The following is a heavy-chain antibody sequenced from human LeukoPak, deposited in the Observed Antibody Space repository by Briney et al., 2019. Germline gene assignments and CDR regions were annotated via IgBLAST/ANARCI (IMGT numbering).Heavy chain of an antibody. CDR1: GFTFRTYA. J-gene: IGHJ4*02. CDR3: ARDPAGYCSGGSCYGEYYYFDY. CDR2: ISGNNGNT. Sequence: GGSLRLSCAASGFTFRTYAMSWVRQAPGKGLEWVSNISGNNGNTYYADSVKGRFTISRDDSKNTLYLQMNSLRAEDTAVYYCARDPAGYCSGGSCYGEYYYFDYWGQGTLVTVSS. V-gene: IGHV3-23*01. D-gene: IGHD2-15*01.